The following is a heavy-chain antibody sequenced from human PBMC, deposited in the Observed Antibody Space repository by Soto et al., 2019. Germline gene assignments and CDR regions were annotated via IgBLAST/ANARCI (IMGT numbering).Heavy chain of an antibody. CDR2: FDPARGET. CDR1: GYTFSELS. J-gene: IGHJ5*02. D-gene: IGHD3-16*02. Sequence: ASVKVSCKVSGYTFSELSMHWVRQAPGKGPEWMGGFDPARGETLYAEAFQGRLSMTTDTSTDTAHMELRSLRSDDTAVYYCSTYPPDPWGQGTLVTVSS. V-gene: IGHV1-24*01. CDR3: STYPPDP.